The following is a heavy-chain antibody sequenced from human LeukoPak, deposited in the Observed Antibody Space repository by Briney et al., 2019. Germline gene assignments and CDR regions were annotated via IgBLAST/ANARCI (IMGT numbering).Heavy chain of an antibody. Sequence: PSETLSLTCTVSGGSVDTYYWSWIRQPPGKGLEWIGYIYYSGSTNYNPSLKSRVTISVDTSKNQFSLKLSSVTAADTAVYYCARVPYSGSTPGYFDLWGRGTLVTVSS. CDR1: GGSVDTYY. CDR3: ARVPYSGSTPGYFDL. CDR2: IYYSGST. J-gene: IGHJ2*01. V-gene: IGHV4-59*02. D-gene: IGHD1-26*01.